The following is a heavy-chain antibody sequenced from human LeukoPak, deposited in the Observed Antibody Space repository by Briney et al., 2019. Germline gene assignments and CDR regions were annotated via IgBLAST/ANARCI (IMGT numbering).Heavy chain of an antibody. D-gene: IGHD6-19*01. J-gene: IGHJ4*02. Sequence: GGSLRLSCAASGFTFSSYAMHWVRQAPGKGLEWVAVISYDGSNKYYADSVKGRFTISRDNSKNTLYLQMNSLRAEDTAVYYCARGDSSGWYGVEYWGQGTLVTVSS. CDR1: GFTFSSYA. V-gene: IGHV3-30*04. CDR2: ISYDGSNK. CDR3: ARGDSSGWYGVEY.